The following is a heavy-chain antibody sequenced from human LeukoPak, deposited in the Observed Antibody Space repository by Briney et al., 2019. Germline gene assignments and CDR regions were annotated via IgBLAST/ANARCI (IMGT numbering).Heavy chain of an antibody. CDR2: IRSKAYGGTT. V-gene: IGHV3-49*03. Sequence: TGGSLRLSCTASGFTFGDYAMSWFRQVPGKGLEWVGFIRSKAYGGTTEYAASVKGRFTISRDDSKSIAYLQMNSLKTEDTAVYYCTRDGWHSSGWYEVDYWGQGTLVTVSS. CDR3: TRDGWHSSGWYEVDY. CDR1: GFTFGDYA. D-gene: IGHD6-19*01. J-gene: IGHJ4*02.